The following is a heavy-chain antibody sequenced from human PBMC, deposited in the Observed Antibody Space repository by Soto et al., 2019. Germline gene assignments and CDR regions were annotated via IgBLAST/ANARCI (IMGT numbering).Heavy chain of an antibody. J-gene: IGHJ6*02. CDR2: IIPIFGTA. CDR3: ARWEDAGIEPSGGYYYVMDV. V-gene: IGHV1-69*13. Sequence: SVKVSCKASGGTFSSYAISWVRQAPGQGLEWMGGIIPIFGTANYAQKFQGRVTITADESTSTAYMELSSLRSEDTAVYYCARWEDAGIEPSGGYYYVMDVWGPVTKVTVSS. CDR1: GGTFSSYA. D-gene: IGHD1-26*01.